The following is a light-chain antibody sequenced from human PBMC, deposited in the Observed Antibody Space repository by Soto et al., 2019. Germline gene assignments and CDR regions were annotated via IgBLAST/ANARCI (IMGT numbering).Light chain of an antibody. Sequence: QSVLTQPPSASGTPGQRVTISCSGSSSNIGRNTVNWYQQLPGTAPKLLIYGNDQRPSGVPDRFSGSKSGTSASLAISGLQSEDEADHYFAAWDDSLNGVVFGGGTKLTVL. CDR3: AAWDDSLNGVV. V-gene: IGLV1-44*01. CDR1: SSNIGRNT. CDR2: GND. J-gene: IGLJ2*01.